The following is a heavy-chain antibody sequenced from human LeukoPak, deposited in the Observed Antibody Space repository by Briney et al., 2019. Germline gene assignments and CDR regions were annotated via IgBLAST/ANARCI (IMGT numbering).Heavy chain of an antibody. J-gene: IGHJ4*01. CDR2: IISRSSTI. D-gene: IGHD2-2*01. V-gene: IGHV3-48*02. CDR3: ARYRSSSSCSGGFDY. CDR1: GFTFSSYS. Sequence: GGSLRLSCAASGFTFSSYSMNWVRQAPGKGLEWVSYIISRSSTIHYADSVKGRFTISRDNAKNSLYLQMNTLRDEDTAVYYCARYRSSSSCSGGFDYWGHGTLVTVSS.